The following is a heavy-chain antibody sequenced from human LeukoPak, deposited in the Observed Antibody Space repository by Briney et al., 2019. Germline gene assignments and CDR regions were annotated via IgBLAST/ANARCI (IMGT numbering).Heavy chain of an antibody. CDR1: GFTFSSCA. V-gene: IGHV3-23*01. J-gene: IGHJ4*02. CDR3: VKGVGSGSYYKLDY. D-gene: IGHD3-10*01. Sequence: PGDPLRLSCASCGFTFSSCAMSWVPHAPGEALEWVSAISGGGGSTYNAHSVKGRLTISRDNSKNTLYLQMNSLRAEDTAVYYCVKGVGSGSYYKLDYWGQGTLVTVSS. CDR2: ISGGGGST.